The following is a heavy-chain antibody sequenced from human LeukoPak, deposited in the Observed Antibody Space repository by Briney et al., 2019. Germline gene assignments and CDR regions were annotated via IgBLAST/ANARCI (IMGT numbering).Heavy chain of an antibody. V-gene: IGHV3-15*01. J-gene: IGHJ4*02. CDR2: VKSHVDGATT. CDR3: TADVPTMDKQIDY. CDR1: GFTFSHAW. Sequence: KTGGSLRLSCASSGFTFSHAWMSWVRQAPGKGPEWVGRVKSHVDGATTDYAAPVKGRFTISRDDSKDTLYLQVNSLKTEDTAVYYCTADVPTMDKQIDYWGQGTLVTVSS. D-gene: IGHD2-2*03.